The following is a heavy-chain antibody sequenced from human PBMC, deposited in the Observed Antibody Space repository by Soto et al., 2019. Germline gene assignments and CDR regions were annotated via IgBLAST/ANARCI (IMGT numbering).Heavy chain of an antibody. V-gene: IGHV1-69*01. CDR1: GGTFRNLA. Sequence: QVQLVQSGAEVKQPGSSVKVSCKASGGTFRNLAINWVRQAPGQGLEWMGGFIPIIGGGINAQKFQGRVTITSDESTSTAYMELSSLKSEDTAMYFCARRSVSHSNAFDFWGQGTMFTVSS. D-gene: IGHD2-15*01. CDR3: ARRSVSHSNAFDF. CDR2: FIPIIGGG. J-gene: IGHJ3*01.